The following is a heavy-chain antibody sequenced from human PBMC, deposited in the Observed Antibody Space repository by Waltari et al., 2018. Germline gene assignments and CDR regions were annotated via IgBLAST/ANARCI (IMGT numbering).Heavy chain of an antibody. CDR2: ISDSDNSK. D-gene: IGHD2-2*01. CDR3: VRDGLGSGRTRVDV. J-gene: IGHJ6*02. Sequence: EAQLVESGGGLVQPGGSLRLSWAASGFRFRSYEMNWVRQAPGKGLEWISYISDSDNSKFYAESVKGRFTVSRDNAKNSLHLEMNSLRAEDTATYYCVRDGLGSGRTRVDVWGQGTTVIVSS. CDR1: GFRFRSYE. V-gene: IGHV3-48*03.